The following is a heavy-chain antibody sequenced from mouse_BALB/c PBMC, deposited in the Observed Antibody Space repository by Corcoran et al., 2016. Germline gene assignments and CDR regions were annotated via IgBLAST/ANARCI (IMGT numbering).Heavy chain of an antibody. Sequence: QIQLQQSGPELVKPGASVKISCKASGYTFTDYYINWVKQKPGQGLEWIGWIYPGSGNTKYNEKFKGKATWTVDTSSSTAYMQLSSLTSEDTAVYFCAREALLRYFDVWGAGTTVTVSS. D-gene: IGHD2-12*01. CDR3: AREALLRYFDV. J-gene: IGHJ1*01. CDR2: IYPGSGNT. CDR1: GYTFTDYY. V-gene: IGHV1-84*02.